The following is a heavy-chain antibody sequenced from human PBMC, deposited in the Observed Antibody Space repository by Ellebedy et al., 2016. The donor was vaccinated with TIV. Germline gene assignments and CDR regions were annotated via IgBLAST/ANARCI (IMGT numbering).Heavy chain of an antibody. D-gene: IGHD3-16*01. CDR2: INPNSGGT. V-gene: IGHV1-2*02. Sequence: ASVKVSXKASRYTFTSYYMHWVRQAPGQGLEWMGWINPNSGGTNYAQKFQGRVTMTRDTSISTAYMELSRLRSDDTAVYYCARVNDYVWGSYITIWAFDIWGQGTMVTVSS. CDR1: RYTFTSYY. CDR3: ARVNDYVWGSYITIWAFDI. J-gene: IGHJ3*02.